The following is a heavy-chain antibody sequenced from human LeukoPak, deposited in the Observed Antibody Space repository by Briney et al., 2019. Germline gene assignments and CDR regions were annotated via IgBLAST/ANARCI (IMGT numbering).Heavy chain of an antibody. D-gene: IGHD6-19*01. CDR2: IYPGDYDT. CDR1: GYSFTRYW. Sequence: GESLKISCKGSGYSFTRYWIAWVRQMPGKGLEWMGIIYPGDYDTRCGPSFQGQVTISADESITTAYLQWSSLKPSDTAMYYCARQVDSSGWSGSWFDPWGQGTLVTVSS. V-gene: IGHV5-51*01. CDR3: ARQVDSSGWSGSWFDP. J-gene: IGHJ5*02.